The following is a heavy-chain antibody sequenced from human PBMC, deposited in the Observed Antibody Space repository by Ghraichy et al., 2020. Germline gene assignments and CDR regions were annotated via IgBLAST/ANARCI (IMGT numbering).Heavy chain of an antibody. Sequence: SETLSLTCTVSGGSISSSSYYWGWIRQPPGKGLEWIGSIYYSGSTYYNPSLKSRVTISVDTSKNQFSLMLSSVTAADTAVYYCASPLPFFYGGNFDYWGQGTLVTVSS. CDR1: GGSISSSSYY. CDR2: IYYSGST. D-gene: IGHD4-23*01. V-gene: IGHV4-39*01. CDR3: ASPLPFFYGGNFDY. J-gene: IGHJ4*02.